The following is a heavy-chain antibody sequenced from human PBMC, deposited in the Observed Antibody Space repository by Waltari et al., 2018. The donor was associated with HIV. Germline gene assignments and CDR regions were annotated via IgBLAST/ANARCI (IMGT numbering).Heavy chain of an antibody. CDR2: ISGSGSSP. CDR1: GFIFSSYA. CDR3: AREGSFSSSGSFGDY. D-gene: IGHD1-26*01. V-gene: IGHV3-23*01. Sequence: EVQLLESGGGLVQPGGSLRLSCAASGFIFSSYAMTWVRQVPGKGRGWVSSISGSGSSPYFADSVKGRFTISRDNSKNTPYLQMNSLRAEDTAVYYCAREGSFSSSGSFGDYWGQGTLVTVSS. J-gene: IGHJ4*02.